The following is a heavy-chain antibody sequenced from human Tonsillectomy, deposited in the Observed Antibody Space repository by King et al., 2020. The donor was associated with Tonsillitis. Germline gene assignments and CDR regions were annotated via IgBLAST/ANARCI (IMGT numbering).Heavy chain of an antibody. CDR1: GFSFSTYG. CDR3: ARERWYVDGRLRSSYDRYMDV. Sequence: VQLVESGGGVVQPGRSLRLSCAASGFSFSTYGMHWVRQAPGKGLEWVAVIWYDGSNKYYVDSVKGRFTISRDNSKNTLSLQMNSLRAEDTAVYYCARERWYVDGRLRSSYDRYMDVWGKGTPFTVSS. V-gene: IGHV3-33*01. D-gene: IGHD2-15*01. J-gene: IGHJ6*03. CDR2: IWYDGSNK.